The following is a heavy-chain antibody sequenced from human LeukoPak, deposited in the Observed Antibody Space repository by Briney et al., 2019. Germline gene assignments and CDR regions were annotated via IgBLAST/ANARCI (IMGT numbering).Heavy chain of an antibody. V-gene: IGHV4-34*01. CDR2: INHSGST. D-gene: IGHD3-22*01. J-gene: IGHJ6*03. CDR1: GGSFSGYY. Sequence: SETLSLTCAVYGGSFSGYYWSWIRQPPGKGLEWIGEINHSGSTNYNPSLKSRVTISVDTSKNQFSLKLSSVTAADTAVYYCARVGYYDSSGYYANYYYYCMDVWGKGTTVTISS. CDR3: ARVGYYDSSGYYANYYYYCMDV.